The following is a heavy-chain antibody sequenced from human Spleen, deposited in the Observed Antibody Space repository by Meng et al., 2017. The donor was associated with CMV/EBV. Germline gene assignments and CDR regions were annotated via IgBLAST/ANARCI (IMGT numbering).Heavy chain of an antibody. CDR3: ARGCSSTSCYTAGMDV. CDR1: GFTFSSYA. V-gene: IGHV3-23*01. CDR2: ISGSGGST. D-gene: IGHD2-2*02. Sequence: GESLKISCAASGFTFSSYAMSWVRQAPGKGLEWVSAISGSGGSTYYADSVKGRFTISRDNSKNSLYLQMNSLRAEDTALYYCARGCSSTSCYTAGMDVWGQGTTVTVSS. J-gene: IGHJ6*02.